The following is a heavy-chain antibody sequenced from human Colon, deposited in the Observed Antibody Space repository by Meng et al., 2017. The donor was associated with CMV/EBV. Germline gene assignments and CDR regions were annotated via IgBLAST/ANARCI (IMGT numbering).Heavy chain of an antibody. V-gene: IGHV1-2*02. J-gene: IGHJ3*01. CDR2: INPNTGGT. CDR3: ARVDSDSSGYYGPDF. D-gene: IGHD3-22*01. CDR1: GYTFTDHY. Sequence: ASVKVSCKASGYTFTDHYMQWVRQAPGQGLEWMGWINPNTGGTTYEPNFHGRVTLTRDTSISTVYMEVTRLTSDDTAMYFCARVDSDSSGYYGPDFWGQGT.